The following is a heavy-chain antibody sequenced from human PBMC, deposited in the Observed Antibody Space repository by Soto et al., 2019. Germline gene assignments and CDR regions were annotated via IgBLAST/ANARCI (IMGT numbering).Heavy chain of an antibody. CDR2: LSGGGGST. V-gene: IGHV3-23*01. Sequence: EMQLLESGGGLVQPGGPLRLSCAASGFTFGAFAMAWVRQRPGNGLEWVSSLSGGGGSTYYNNSVRGRFTISRDNSKCTLFLQMNNLSAVETAVYFCARAHCATTVVTRYWCFDLWGRGTLVPVSS. D-gene: IGHD4-17*01. J-gene: IGHJ2*01. CDR1: GFTFGAFA. CDR3: ARAHCATTVVTRYWCFDL.